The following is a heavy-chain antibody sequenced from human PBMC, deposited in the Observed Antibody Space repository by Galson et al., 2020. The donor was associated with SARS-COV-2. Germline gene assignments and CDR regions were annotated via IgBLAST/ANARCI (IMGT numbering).Heavy chain of an antibody. CDR1: GYTFTGYY. CDR3: ARSSIILTGYGMDV. D-gene: IGHD3-9*01. V-gene: IGHV1-2*02. CDR2: INPNSGGT. Sequence: ASVKVSCKASGYTFTGYYMHWVRQAPGQGLEWMGWINPNSGGTNYAQKFQGRVTMTRDTSISTAYMELSRLRSDDTAMYYCARSSIILTGYGMDVWGQGTTVTVSS. J-gene: IGHJ6*02.